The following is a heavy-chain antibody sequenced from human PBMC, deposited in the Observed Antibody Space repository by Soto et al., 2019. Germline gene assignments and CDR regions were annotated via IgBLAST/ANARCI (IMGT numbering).Heavy chain of an antibody. D-gene: IGHD2-2*01. Sequence: EVQLVQSGAEVKKPGESLRISCKGSGYSFTTYWISWVRQMPGKGLEWMGKIDPSESYTNYSPSFQGHVTISADKSISTAYLQWSSLKASDTAMYYCARRGGGPAAVTYFDYWGQGTLVTVSS. CDR2: IDPSESYT. V-gene: IGHV5-10-1*03. CDR1: GYSFTTYW. J-gene: IGHJ4*02. CDR3: ARRGGGPAAVTYFDY.